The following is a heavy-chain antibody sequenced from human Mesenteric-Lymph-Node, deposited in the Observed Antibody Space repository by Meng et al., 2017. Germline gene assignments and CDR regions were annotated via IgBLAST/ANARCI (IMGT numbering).Heavy chain of an antibody. V-gene: IGHV3-30*04. D-gene: IGHD1-26*01. CDR2: ISYDGSNK. CDR3: ARVQYSGSYSDYYYYGMDV. Sequence: GGSLRLSCAASGFTFSSYAMHWVRQAPGKGLEWVAVISYDGSNKDYADSVKGRFTISRDNSKNTLYLQMNSLRAEETAVYYCARVQYSGSYSDYYYYGMDVWGQGTTVTVSS. J-gene: IGHJ6*02. CDR1: GFTFSSYA.